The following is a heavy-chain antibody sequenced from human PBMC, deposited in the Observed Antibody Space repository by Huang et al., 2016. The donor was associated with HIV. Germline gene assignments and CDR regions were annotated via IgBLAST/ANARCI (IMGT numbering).Heavy chain of an antibody. CDR3: TRGHYTAYPHLGY. D-gene: IGHD3-3*01. Sequence: QVRLEQSGAEVKKPGASVKASCKAIEYTFISYDINWVRQATGQGLEWMGWMNPKSDNTGYAEKFQGRVTMTRNTSKNTAYMELNSLNSDDTAVYYCTRGHYTAYPHLGYWGQGTLVTVSS. V-gene: IGHV1-8*01. CDR2: MNPKSDNT. J-gene: IGHJ4*02. CDR1: EYTFISYD.